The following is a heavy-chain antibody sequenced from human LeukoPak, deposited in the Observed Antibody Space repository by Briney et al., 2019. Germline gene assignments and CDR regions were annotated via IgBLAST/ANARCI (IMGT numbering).Heavy chain of an antibody. D-gene: IGHD3-10*01. CDR2: INHSGST. Sequence: SETLSLSCAVYGGSFSGYYWSWIRQPPGKGLEWIGEINHSGSTNYNPSLKSRVTISVDTSKNQFSLKLSSVTAADTAVYYCARGNLWFGELFSTNWFDPWGQGTLVTVSS. J-gene: IGHJ5*02. CDR3: ARGNLWFGELFSTNWFDP. CDR1: GGSFSGYY. V-gene: IGHV4-34*01.